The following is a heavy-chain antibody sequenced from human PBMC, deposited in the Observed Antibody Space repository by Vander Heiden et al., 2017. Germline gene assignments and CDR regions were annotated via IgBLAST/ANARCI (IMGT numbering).Heavy chain of an antibody. CDR2: ISWNSGSI. CDR1: GFTFDGYS. J-gene: IGHJ6*02. CDR3: AKDRTALGGRYYYYGMDV. Sequence: EVQLVESGGGLVQPGRSLRLSCAASGFTFDGYSMHWVRQAPGKGLEWVSGISWNSGSIGYADSVKGRVTISRDNAKNSLYRQMNSLRAEETALYYCAKDRTALGGRYYYYGMDVWGQGTTVTASS. D-gene: IGHD3-16*01. V-gene: IGHV3-9*01.